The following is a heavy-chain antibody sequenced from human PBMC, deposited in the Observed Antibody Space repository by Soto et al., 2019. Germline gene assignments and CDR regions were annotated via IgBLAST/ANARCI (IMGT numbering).Heavy chain of an antibody. CDR1: GGSFSGHS. J-gene: IGHJ5*01. V-gene: IGHV4-34*01. CDR3: STRAYDTNGYYRFAP. CDR2: INHSGRV. Sequence: SETLSLTCAVYGGSFSGHSWTWIRQSPGKGLEWIGDINHSGRVNYSPSLKSRVTISLDTSKNQFSLTLSAVTAADTAMYYCSTRAYDTNGYYRFAPWGKGPLAPVPS. D-gene: IGHD3-22*01.